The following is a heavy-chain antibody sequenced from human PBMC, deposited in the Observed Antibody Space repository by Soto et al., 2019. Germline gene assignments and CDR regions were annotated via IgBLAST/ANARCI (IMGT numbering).Heavy chain of an antibody. CDR3: ARAGETTSIAAFNFDY. J-gene: IGHJ4*02. CDR2: INHSGST. Sequence: SETLSLTCAVYGGSFSGYYWSWIRQPPGKGLEWIGEINHSGSTNYNPSLKSRVTISVDTSKNQFSLKLSSVTAADTAVYYCARAGETTSIAAFNFDYWGQVTLVTVSS. D-gene: IGHD6-13*01. V-gene: IGHV4-34*01. CDR1: GGSFSGYY.